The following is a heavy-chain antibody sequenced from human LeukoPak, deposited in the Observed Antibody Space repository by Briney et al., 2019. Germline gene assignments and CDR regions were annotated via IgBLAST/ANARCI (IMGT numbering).Heavy chain of an antibody. J-gene: IGHJ4*02. CDR3: ARYVVYGSGKYYFDY. Sequence: PSETLSLTCTVSGGSVSSTTYYWSWIRQPPGKGLEWIASINYSGSAYYNPSLKSRVTISVDTSENQVSLKLSSVTAADTAVYYCARYVVYGSGKYYFDYWGQGTLVTVSS. D-gene: IGHD3-10*01. CDR1: GGSVSSTTYY. V-gene: IGHV4-39*01. CDR2: INYSGSA.